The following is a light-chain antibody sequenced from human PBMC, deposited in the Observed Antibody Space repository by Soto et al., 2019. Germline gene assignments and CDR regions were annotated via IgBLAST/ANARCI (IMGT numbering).Light chain of an antibody. CDR1: SGSVSTSYY. CDR3: SSYTSSSTPFVV. J-gene: IGLJ2*01. Sequence: QAVVTQEPSFSVSPGGTVTLTCGLSSGSVSTSYYPSWYQQTPGQAPRTLIYSTNTRSSGVPDRFSGSILGNKAALTITGAQADDESDYYCSSYTSSSTPFVVFGGGTKLTVL. CDR2: STN. V-gene: IGLV8-61*01.